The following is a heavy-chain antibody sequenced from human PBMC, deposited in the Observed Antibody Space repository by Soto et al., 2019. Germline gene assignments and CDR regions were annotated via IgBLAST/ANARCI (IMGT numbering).Heavy chain of an antibody. V-gene: IGHV4-31*03. CDR3: ARHVYGSGGGYWFDP. CDR1: GGSISSGGYY. Sequence: QVQLQESGPGLVKPSQTLSLTCTVSGGSISSGGYYWSWIRQHPGKGLEWIGYIYYSGSTYYNPALNSRVTISVDTSKNQFSLKLSPVTAADTAVYYCARHVYGSGGGYWFDPWGQGTLVTVSS. CDR2: IYYSGST. D-gene: IGHD3-10*01. J-gene: IGHJ5*02.